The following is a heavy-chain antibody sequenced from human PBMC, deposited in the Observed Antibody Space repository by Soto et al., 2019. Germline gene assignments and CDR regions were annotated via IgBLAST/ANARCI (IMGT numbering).Heavy chain of an antibody. Sequence: GGSLRLSCAASGFTFSSYGMHWVRQAPGKGLEWVAVISYDGSNKYYADSVKGRFTISRDNSKNTLYLQMNSLRAEDTAVYYCAKDRQDVVVVPAAMGYYYYYGMDVWGQGTTVTVSS. D-gene: IGHD2-2*01. CDR3: AKDRQDVVVVPAAMGYYYYYGMDV. CDR2: ISYDGSNK. V-gene: IGHV3-30*18. J-gene: IGHJ6*02. CDR1: GFTFSSYG.